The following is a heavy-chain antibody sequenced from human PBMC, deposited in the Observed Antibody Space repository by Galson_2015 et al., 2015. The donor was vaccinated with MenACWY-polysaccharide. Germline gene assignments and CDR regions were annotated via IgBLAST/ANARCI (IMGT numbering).Heavy chain of an antibody. D-gene: IGHD3-10*01. J-gene: IGHJ4*02. Sequence: SLRLSCAGSGVTFSSYGMGWVRQAPGKGLERVSGLSPTTGNTYYADSVRGRFTISRDNSKNTLYLQMNSLRAEDTAVYYCAKGAAHYGSGNYYDYWGQGTQVTVSS. V-gene: IGHV3-23*01. CDR2: LSPTTGNT. CDR3: AKGAAHYGSGNYYDY. CDR1: GVTFSSYG.